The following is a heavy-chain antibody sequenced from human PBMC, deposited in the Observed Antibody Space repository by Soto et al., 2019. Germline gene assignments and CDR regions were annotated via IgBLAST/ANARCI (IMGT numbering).Heavy chain of an antibody. CDR3: GRGKYGTTVSN. V-gene: IGHV1-2*02. D-gene: IGHD4-17*01. Sequence: ASVKVSCKASGYIFTDYYMHWVRQAPGQGLEWLGWINPNSGGTNYAQKFQGRVTMTRDTSIYTAYMELKRLISDDTAVSYCGRGKYGTTVSNWGQGTLVTVSS. J-gene: IGHJ4*02. CDR1: GYIFTDYY. CDR2: INPNSGGT.